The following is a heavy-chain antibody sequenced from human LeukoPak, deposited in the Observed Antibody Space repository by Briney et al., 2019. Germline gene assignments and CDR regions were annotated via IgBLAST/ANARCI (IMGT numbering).Heavy chain of an antibody. CDR3: ARGPSNWNDESYYFDY. V-gene: IGHV3-11*01. Sequence: PGGSLRLSCAASGFTFSSYAMSWIRQAPGKGLEWVSYISSSGSTIYYADSVKGRFTISRDNAKNSLYLQMNSLRAEDTAVYYCARGPSNWNDESYYFDYWGQGTLVTVSS. CDR2: ISSSGSTI. D-gene: IGHD1-1*01. CDR1: GFTFSSYA. J-gene: IGHJ4*02.